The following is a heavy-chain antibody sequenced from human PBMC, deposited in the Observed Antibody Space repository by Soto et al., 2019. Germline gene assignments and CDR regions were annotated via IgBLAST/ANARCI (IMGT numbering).Heavy chain of an antibody. D-gene: IGHD3-16*01. Sequence: SETLSLTCTVSGGSVSNDNFYWSWIRQPPGKGLEWIGYVHSSGITNYNPSLKRRVTISVDTSRNQFSLRLNSVTAADTAVYYCARGLTMGQLPSHFDHWGQGTLVTVSS. V-gene: IGHV4-61*01. J-gene: IGHJ5*02. CDR2: VHSSGIT. CDR1: GGSVSNDNFY. CDR3: ARGLTMGQLPSHFDH.